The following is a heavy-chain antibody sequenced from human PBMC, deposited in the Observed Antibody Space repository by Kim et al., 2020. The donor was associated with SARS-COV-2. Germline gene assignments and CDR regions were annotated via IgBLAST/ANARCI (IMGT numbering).Heavy chain of an antibody. J-gene: IGHJ6*02. CDR2: IYYSGST. CDR3: ARVTMVRGVPGPRTYYYYGMDV. D-gene: IGHD3-10*01. V-gene: IGHV4-59*01. CDR1: GGSISSYY. Sequence: SETLSLTCTVSGGSISSYYWSWIRQPPGKGLEWIGYIYYSGSTNYNPSLKSRVTISVDTSKNQFSLKLSSVTAADTAVYYCARVTMVRGVPGPRTYYYYGMDVWGQGTTVTVSS.